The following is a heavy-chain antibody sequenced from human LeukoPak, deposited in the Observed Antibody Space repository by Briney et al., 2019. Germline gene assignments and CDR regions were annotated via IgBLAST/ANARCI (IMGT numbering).Heavy chain of an antibody. CDR2: VYHTGSA. CDR3: ARKGAYNWNSLDY. Sequence: SETVSLTCSVSGGSISGYYWSWIRQSPEKGLEWIGYVYHTGSAKYNPPLESRVYISVDTPRNQVSLKLRSVTAADTALYFCARKGAYNWNSLDYWGQGILVTVSS. CDR1: GGSISGYY. J-gene: IGHJ4*02. V-gene: IGHV4-59*01. D-gene: IGHD1-7*01.